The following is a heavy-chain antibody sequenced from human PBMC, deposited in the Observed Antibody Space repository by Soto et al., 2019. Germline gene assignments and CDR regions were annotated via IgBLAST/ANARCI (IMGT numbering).Heavy chain of an antibody. CDR2: ISYDGSNK. D-gene: IGHD3-3*01. V-gene: IGHV3-30*03. CDR1: GFPFSSYG. CDR3: ARPGRDFWSGRYYFDY. Sequence: QVQLVESGGGVVQPGRSLRLSCAASGFPFSSYGMHWVRQAPGKGLEWVAVISYDGSNKDYADSVKGRFTISRDNSKNTPYLQMNSLRAEYTAVYYCARPGRDFWSGRYYFDYWGQGTLVTVSS. J-gene: IGHJ4*02.